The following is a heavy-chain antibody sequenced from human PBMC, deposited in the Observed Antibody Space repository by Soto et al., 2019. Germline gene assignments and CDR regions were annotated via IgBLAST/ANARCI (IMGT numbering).Heavy chain of an antibody. CDR1: GGSISSSNW. J-gene: IGHJ4*02. D-gene: IGHD6-13*01. V-gene: IGHV4-4*02. Sequence: QVQLQESGPGLVKPSGTLSLTCAVSGGSISSSNWWSWVRQPPGKWLEWIGEIYHSGSTNYNPSLKSRVTISVDKSKNQFSLKLGSVTAADTAVYYCARGWYEAGLVWRFDYWGQGTLVTVSS. CDR3: ARGWYEAGLVWRFDY. CDR2: IYHSGST.